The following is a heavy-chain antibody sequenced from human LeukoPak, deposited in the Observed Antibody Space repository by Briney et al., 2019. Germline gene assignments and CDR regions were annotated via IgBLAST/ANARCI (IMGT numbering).Heavy chain of an antibody. V-gene: IGHV4-34*01. D-gene: IGHD3-22*01. Sequence: WETLSLTCAVYGGSFSGYYWSWIRQPPGKGLEWIGEINHSGSTNYNPSLKSRVTISVDTSKNQFSLKLSSVTAADTAVYYCARGLEYYYDSSGYYAYFDYWGQGTLVTVSS. J-gene: IGHJ4*02. CDR1: GGSFSGYY. CDR3: ARGLEYYYDSSGYYAYFDY. CDR2: INHSGST.